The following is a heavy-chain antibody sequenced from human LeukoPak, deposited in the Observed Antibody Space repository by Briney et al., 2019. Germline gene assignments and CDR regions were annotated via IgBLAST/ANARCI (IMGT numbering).Heavy chain of an antibody. Sequence: GGSLRLSCAASGFTFSSNWMHWVRQAPGKGLVWVSRINSDGRTTTYADSVKGRFTISRDNAKNTPYLQMNSLRAEDTAVYYCAMIKEGWGQGTLVTVSS. J-gene: IGHJ4*02. V-gene: IGHV3-74*01. CDR3: AMIKEG. CDR1: GFTFSSNW. CDR2: INSDGRTT. D-gene: IGHD3-22*01.